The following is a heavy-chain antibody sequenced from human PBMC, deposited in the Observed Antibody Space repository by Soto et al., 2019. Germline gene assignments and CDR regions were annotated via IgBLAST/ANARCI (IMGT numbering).Heavy chain of an antibody. J-gene: IGHJ5*02. D-gene: IGHD6-13*01. CDR2: MNPHSGNT. Sequence: ASVKVSCKASGYTFTNYDINWVRQATGQGLEWMGWMNPHSGNTGYAQQFQGRVTMTRNTSIGTAYMELSSLRSEDTAVYYCARGRHSSSWPHWYDPWGQGTLVTVSS. CDR1: GYTFTNYD. CDR3: ARGRHSSSWPHWYDP. V-gene: IGHV1-8*01.